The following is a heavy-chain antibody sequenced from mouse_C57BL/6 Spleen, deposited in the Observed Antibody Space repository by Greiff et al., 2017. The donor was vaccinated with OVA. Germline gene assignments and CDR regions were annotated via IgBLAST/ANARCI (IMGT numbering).Heavy chain of an antibody. CDR2: ISSGSSTI. D-gene: IGHD2-4*01. J-gene: IGHJ3*01. Sequence: EVQLQQSGGGLVKPGGSLKLSCAASGFTFSDYGMHWVRQAPEKGLEWVAYISSGSSTIYYADTVKGRFTISRDNAKNTLFLQMTSLRSEDTAMYYCARDDIYYDYSFAYWGQGTLVTVSA. CDR1: GFTFSDYG. V-gene: IGHV5-17*01. CDR3: ARDDIYYDYSFAY.